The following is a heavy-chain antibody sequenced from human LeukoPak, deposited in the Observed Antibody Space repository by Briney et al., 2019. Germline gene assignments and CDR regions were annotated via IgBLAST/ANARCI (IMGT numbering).Heavy chain of an antibody. D-gene: IGHD1-26*01. V-gene: IGHV3-48*01. CDR2: ISSSSSTI. J-gene: IGHJ4*02. Sequence: GGSLRLSCAASGFTFSSYAMSWVRQAPGKGLEWVSYISSSSSTIYYADSVKGRFTISRDNAKNSLYLQMNSLRAEDTAVYYCARVRWELLLGIDYWGQGTLVTVSS. CDR1: GFTFSSYA. CDR3: ARVRWELLLGIDY.